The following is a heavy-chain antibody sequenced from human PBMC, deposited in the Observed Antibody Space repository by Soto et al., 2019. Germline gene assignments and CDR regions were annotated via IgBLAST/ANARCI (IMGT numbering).Heavy chain of an antibody. CDR1: GGSISSGGYY. Sequence: SETLSLTCTVSGGSISSGGYYWSWIRQHPGKGLEWIGYIYYSGSTYYNPSLKSRVTISVDTSKNQFSLKLSSVTAADTAVYYCARDARGLWPTDPWGQGTLVTVSS. J-gene: IGHJ5*02. CDR3: ARDARGLWPTDP. D-gene: IGHD3-16*01. V-gene: IGHV4-31*03. CDR2: IYYSGST.